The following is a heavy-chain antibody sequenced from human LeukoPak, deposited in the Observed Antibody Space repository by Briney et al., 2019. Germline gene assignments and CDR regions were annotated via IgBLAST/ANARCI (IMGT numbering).Heavy chain of an antibody. D-gene: IGHD3-10*01. J-gene: IGHJ5*02. V-gene: IGHV1-2*02. CDR3: ARPEGSYYYGPGVWFDP. CDR1: GYIFTGYY. Sequence: ASVKVSCKASGYIFTGYYMHWVRQAPGQGLEWMGWISPKSGVTNYAQKFQGRVTMTSDTSISTAYMELSRLTSDDTAVYYCARPEGSYYYGPGVWFDPWGQGTLVTVSS. CDR2: ISPKSGVT.